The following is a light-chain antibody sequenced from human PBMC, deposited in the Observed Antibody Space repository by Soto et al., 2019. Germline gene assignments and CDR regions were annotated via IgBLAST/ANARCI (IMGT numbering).Light chain of an antibody. CDR3: QSYDSSLSVLV. CDR2: GNS. CDR1: SSKIGAGYD. J-gene: IGLJ2*01. V-gene: IGLV1-40*01. Sequence: QSVLTQPPSVSGAPGQRVTISCTGSSSKIGAGYDVHWYQQLPGTAPKLLIYGNSNRPSGVPDRFSGSKSGTSASLAITGLQAEDEADYYCQSYDSSLSVLVFGGGTKLTVL.